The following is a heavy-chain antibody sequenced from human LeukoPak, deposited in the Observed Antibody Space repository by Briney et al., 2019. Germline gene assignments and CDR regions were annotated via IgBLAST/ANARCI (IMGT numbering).Heavy chain of an antibody. CDR3: ARAVRYYYDSSGYDS. V-gene: IGHV3-9*01. J-gene: IGHJ5*02. CDR2: ISWNSGTI. CDR1: GFTFDDYA. D-gene: IGHD3-22*01. Sequence: GGSLRLSCAASGFTFDDYAMHWVRQVPGKGLEWVSGISWNSGTIGYADSVKGRFTISRDNAKNSLYLQMNSLGAEDTALYYCARAVRYYYDSSGYDSWGQGTLVTVSS.